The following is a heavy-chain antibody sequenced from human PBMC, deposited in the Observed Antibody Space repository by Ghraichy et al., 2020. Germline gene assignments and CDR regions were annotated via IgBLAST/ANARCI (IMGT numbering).Heavy chain of an antibody. J-gene: IGHJ6*02. CDR2: IYYSGST. Sequence: SETLSLTCTVSGGSIRSGGYYWNWIRQHPGKGLEWIGYIYYSGSTFYNPSLKSRVNILVDTSKNQFSLNLTSVTAADTAVYYCARFLVGSRSTEYLYYGMDVWGQGTTVTVSS. V-gene: IGHV4-31*03. CDR3: ARFLVGSRSTEYLYYGMDV. D-gene: IGHD2-2*01. CDR1: GGSIRSGGYY.